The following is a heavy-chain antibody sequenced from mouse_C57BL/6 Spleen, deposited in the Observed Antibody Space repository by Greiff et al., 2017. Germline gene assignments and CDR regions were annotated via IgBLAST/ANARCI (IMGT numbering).Heavy chain of an antibody. CDR1: GYTFTDYE. D-gene: IGHD2-1*01. J-gene: IGHJ2*01. CDR2: IDPETGGT. V-gene: IGHV1-15*01. CDR3: TRSAGNGNRYYVDY. Sequence: QVQLQQSGAELVRPGASVTLSCKASGYTFTDYEMHWVKQTPVHGLEWIGAIDPETGGTAYNQKFKGKAILTADKSSSTAYMELRSLTSEDSAVYYCTRSAGNGNRYYVDYWGQGTTLTVSS.